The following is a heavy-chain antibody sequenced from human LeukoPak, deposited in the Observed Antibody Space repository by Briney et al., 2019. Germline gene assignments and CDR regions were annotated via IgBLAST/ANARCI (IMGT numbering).Heavy chain of an antibody. CDR2: IYPGDSDT. J-gene: IGHJ4*02. Sequence: GESLKISCKGSGYSFTSYWIGWVRQMPGKGLEWMGIIYPGDSDTRYSPSFQGQVTISADKSINTAYLQWSSLKASDTAMYYCARLHYYDILTGYYFDYWGQGTLVTVSS. CDR1: GYSFTSYW. D-gene: IGHD3-9*01. CDR3: ARLHYYDILTGYYFDY. V-gene: IGHV5-51*01.